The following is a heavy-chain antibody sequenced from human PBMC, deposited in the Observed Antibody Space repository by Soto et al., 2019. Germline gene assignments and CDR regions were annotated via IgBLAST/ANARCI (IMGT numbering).Heavy chain of an antibody. CDR2: INHSGST. CDR1: GGSFSGYY. D-gene: IGHD3-22*01. V-gene: IGHV4-34*01. Sequence: SETLSLTCAVYGGSFSGYYWSWIRQPPGKGLEWIGEINHSGSTNYNPSLKSRVTISVDTSKNQFSLKLSSVTAADTAVYYCARLAYYYDSSGYYYDNWFDPWGQGTLVTVFS. CDR3: ARLAYYYDSSGYYYDNWFDP. J-gene: IGHJ5*02.